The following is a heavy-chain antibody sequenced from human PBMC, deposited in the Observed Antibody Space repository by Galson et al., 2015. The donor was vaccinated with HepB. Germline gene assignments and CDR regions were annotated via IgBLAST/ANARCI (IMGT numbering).Heavy chain of an antibody. Sequence: SLRLSCAASGFTFRNFAVTWVRQAPGKGLEWVSTISATGGAAYYADSVKGRFTISRDNSKNTLYLQVNSLRAEDTAIFYCAKEETSGYGSQYYFAYWGQGSLVTVSS. CDR2: ISATGGAA. V-gene: IGHV3-23*01. CDR1: GFTFRNFA. CDR3: AKEETSGYGSQYYFAY. D-gene: IGHD5-12*01. J-gene: IGHJ4*02.